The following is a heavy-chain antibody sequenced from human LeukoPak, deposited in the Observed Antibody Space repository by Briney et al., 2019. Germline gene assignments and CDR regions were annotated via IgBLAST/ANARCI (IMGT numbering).Heavy chain of an antibody. V-gene: IGHV4-59*08. D-gene: IGHD3-16*02. CDR1: GGSISSYY. J-gene: IGHJ4*02. CDR3: ARVVSYYDYVWGSYRCYFDY. Sequence: SETLSLTCTVSGGSISSYYWSWVRQPPGKGLEWIGYIYYSGSTYYNPSLKSRVTISVDTSKNQFSLKLSSVTAADTAVYYCARVVSYYDYVWGSYRCYFDYWGQGTLVTVSS. CDR2: IYYSGST.